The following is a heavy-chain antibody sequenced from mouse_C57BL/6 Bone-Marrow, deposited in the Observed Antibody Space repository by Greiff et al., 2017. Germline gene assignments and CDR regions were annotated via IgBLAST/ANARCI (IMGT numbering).Heavy chain of an antibody. CDR2: IDPETGGT. CDR3: TRLSYSNYVDYAMDY. D-gene: IGHD2-5*01. J-gene: IGHJ4*01. CDR1: GYTFTDYE. Sequence: VKLQESGAELVRPGASVTLSCKASGYTFTDYEMHWVKQTPVHGLEWIGAIDPETGGTAYNQKFKGKAILTADKSSSTAYMELRSLTSEDSAVYYCTRLSYSNYVDYAMDYWGQGTSVTVSS. V-gene: IGHV1-15*01.